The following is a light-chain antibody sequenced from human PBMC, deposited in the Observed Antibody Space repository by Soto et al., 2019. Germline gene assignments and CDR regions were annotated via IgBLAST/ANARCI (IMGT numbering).Light chain of an antibody. CDR2: DVS. V-gene: IGLV2-11*01. CDR1: SSDVGGYNY. CDR3: CSPGL. Sequence: QSALTQPRLVSGSPGQSVTISCTGTSSDVGGYNYVSWYQQHPGKAPKLMIYDVSKRPSGVPDRFSGSKSGNTASLTISGLQAEDEADYYCCSPGLFGGGTKLTVL. J-gene: IGLJ2*01.